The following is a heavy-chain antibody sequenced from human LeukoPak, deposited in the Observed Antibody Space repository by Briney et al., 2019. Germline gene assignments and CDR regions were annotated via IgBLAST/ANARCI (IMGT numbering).Heavy chain of an antibody. V-gene: IGHV4-34*01. CDR3: ARKRSIAVAGRPPYNWFDP. Sequence: SETLSLTCAVYGGSFSGYYWSWIRRPPGKGLEWIGEINHSGSTNYNPSLKSRVTISVDTSKNQFSLKLSSVTAADTAVYYCARKRSIAVAGRPPYNWFDPWGQGTLVTVSS. D-gene: IGHD6-19*01. CDR2: INHSGST. CDR1: GGSFSGYY. J-gene: IGHJ5*02.